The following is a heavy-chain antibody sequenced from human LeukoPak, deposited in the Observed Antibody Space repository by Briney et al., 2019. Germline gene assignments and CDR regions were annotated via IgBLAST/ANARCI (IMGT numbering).Heavy chain of an antibody. Sequence: ASVKVSCKASGYTFDENHIHWVRQAPGQGPEWMGWINPKRGAKDSAQQFKGRLTTPRDTPIATAPMDLTGLRLDATGIYSCARAGEESTGHYDSLHFWGQGTMVTVSS. J-gene: IGHJ3*01. D-gene: IGHD2-8*02. CDR3: ARAGEESTGHYDSLHF. V-gene: IGHV1-2*02. CDR1: GYTFDENH. CDR2: INPKRGAK.